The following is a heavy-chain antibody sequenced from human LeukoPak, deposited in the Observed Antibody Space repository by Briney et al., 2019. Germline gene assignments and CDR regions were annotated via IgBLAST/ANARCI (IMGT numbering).Heavy chain of an antibody. J-gene: IGHJ5*02. CDR3: ARTGGWSWFDP. CDR2: VNHSGST. V-gene: IGHV4-34*01. D-gene: IGHD6-19*01. Sequence: PSETLSLTCAVYGGSFSGYYWSWIRQPPGKGLEWIGEVNHSGSTNYNPSLKSRVTISIDTSKNQFSLKVTSVTAADTAIYYCARTGGWSWFDPWGQGTLVTVSS. CDR1: GGSFSGYY.